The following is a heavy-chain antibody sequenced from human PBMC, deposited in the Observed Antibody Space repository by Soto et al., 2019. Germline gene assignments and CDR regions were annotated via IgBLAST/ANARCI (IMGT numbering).Heavy chain of an antibody. CDR1: GFPFSSYA. Sequence: PGGSLSLSCSASGFPFSSYAMHWVRQAPGKGLEYVSAISSNGGSTYYADSVKGRFTISRDNSKNTLYLQMSSLRAEDTAVYYCVKDGDRNYYYYGMDVWGQGTTVTAP. V-gene: IGHV3-64D*08. J-gene: IGHJ6*02. CDR3: VKDGDRNYYYYGMDV. D-gene: IGHD3-3*01. CDR2: ISSNGGST.